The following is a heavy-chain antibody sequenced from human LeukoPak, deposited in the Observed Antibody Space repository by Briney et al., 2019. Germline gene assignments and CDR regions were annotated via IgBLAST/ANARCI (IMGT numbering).Heavy chain of an antibody. CDR2: IKSDGSIT. V-gene: IGHV3-74*01. CDR3: VRTDY. J-gene: IGHJ4*02. CDR1: GFTFSSYW. Sequence: GGSLRLSCAASGFTFSSYWMHWVRQAPGKGLEWVSRIKSDGSITSYADSVKGRFTVSRDNAKNTLFLQMNSLRAEDTAVYYCVRTDYWGQGILVTVSS.